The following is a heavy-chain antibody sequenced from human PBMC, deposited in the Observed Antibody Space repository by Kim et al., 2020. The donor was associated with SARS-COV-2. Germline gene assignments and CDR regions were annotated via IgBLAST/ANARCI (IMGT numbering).Heavy chain of an antibody. J-gene: IGHJ4*02. Sequence: EKNYVDSGRGRFTNSRDNAKNSLYLQMNRLRAEDTAVYYCAENSNWNYAYWGQGTLVTVSS. CDR3: AENSNWNYAY. CDR2: EK. D-gene: IGHD1-7*01. V-gene: IGHV3-7*01.